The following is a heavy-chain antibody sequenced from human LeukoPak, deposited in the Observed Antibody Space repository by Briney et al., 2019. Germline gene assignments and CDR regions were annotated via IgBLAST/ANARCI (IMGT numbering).Heavy chain of an antibody. CDR1: GGSFSGYY. D-gene: IGHD2-2*01. V-gene: IGHV4-34*01. CDR2: INQSGST. Sequence: SETLSLTCAVYGGSFSGYYWSWICQPPGKGLEWIGEINQSGSTNYNPSLKSRVTISVDTSKKQFSLKLSPVTAADTAVYYCAAGCSSTSCYWYYYTDVWGKGTTVTVSS. CDR3: AAGCSSTSCYWYYYTDV. J-gene: IGHJ6*03.